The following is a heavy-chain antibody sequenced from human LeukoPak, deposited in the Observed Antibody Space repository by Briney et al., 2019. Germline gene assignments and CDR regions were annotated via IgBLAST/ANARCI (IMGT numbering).Heavy chain of an antibody. D-gene: IGHD3-22*01. Sequence: PSETLSLTCTVSGGSISSGGYYWSWIRQHPGKGLEWIGYIYYSGSTYYNPSLKSRVTISVDTSENQFSLKLSSVTAADTAVYYCARRGHDSSGSHWYFDLWGRGTLVTVSS. CDR2: IYYSGST. V-gene: IGHV4-31*03. J-gene: IGHJ2*01. CDR3: ARRGHDSSGSHWYFDL. CDR1: GGSISSGGYY.